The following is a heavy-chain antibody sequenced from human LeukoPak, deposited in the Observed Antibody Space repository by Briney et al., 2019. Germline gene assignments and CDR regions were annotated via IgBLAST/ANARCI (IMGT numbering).Heavy chain of an antibody. V-gene: IGHV1-2*02. CDR2: INPNSGGT. D-gene: IGHD3-10*01. CDR1: GYTFTGYY. CDR3: ARSGAGALPARTYYYYGMDV. J-gene: IGHJ6*02. Sequence: GASVKVSCKASGYTFTGYYMHWVRQAPGQGLEWMGWINPNSGGTNYAQKFQGRVTMTRDTSISTAYMELSRLRSDDTAVYYCARSGAGALPARTYYYYGMDVWGQGTTVTVSS.